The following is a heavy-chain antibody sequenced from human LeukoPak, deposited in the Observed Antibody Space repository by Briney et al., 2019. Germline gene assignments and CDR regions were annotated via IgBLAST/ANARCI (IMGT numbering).Heavy chain of an antibody. Sequence: GGSLRLSCAASGFTFSSYEMNWVRQAPGKGLEWVAVISYDGSNKYYADPVKGRFTISRDNSKNTLYLQMNSLRAEDTAVYYCARDIGGSSGWYYFDYWGQEPWSPSPQ. CDR1: GFTFSSYE. J-gene: IGHJ4*01. CDR2: ISYDGSNK. V-gene: IGHV3-30-3*01. CDR3: ARDIGGSSGWYYFDY. D-gene: IGHD6-19*01.